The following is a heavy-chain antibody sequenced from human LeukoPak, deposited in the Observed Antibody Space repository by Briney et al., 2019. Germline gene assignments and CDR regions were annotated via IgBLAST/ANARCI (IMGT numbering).Heavy chain of an antibody. CDR2: VSPHSGDT. J-gene: IGHJ6*03. V-gene: IGHV1-18*01. Sequence: GASVKVSCKASGYTFTSNGIYWVRQAPGQGLEWMGWVSPHSGDTSYAQKFQDRATMTADTSTSTAYMELRSLRSDDTAVCYCAREIVAGRGYYSYYMDVWGSGTTVTVSS. CDR3: AREIVAGRGYYSYYMDV. CDR1: GYTFTSNG. D-gene: IGHD3-22*01.